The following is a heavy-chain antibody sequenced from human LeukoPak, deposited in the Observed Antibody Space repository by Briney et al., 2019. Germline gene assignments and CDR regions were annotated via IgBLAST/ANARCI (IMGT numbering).Heavy chain of an antibody. CDR2: IIPILGIA. V-gene: IGHV1-69*04. CDR3: ARDRVNYEPYYFDY. D-gene: IGHD3-16*01. J-gene: IGHJ4*02. Sequence: SVKVSCKASGGTFSSYAISWVRQAPGQGLEWMGRIIPILGIANYAQKFQGRVTITADKSTSTAYMELSSLRSEDTAVYYCARDRVNYEPYYFDYWGQGTLVTVSS. CDR1: GGTFSSYA.